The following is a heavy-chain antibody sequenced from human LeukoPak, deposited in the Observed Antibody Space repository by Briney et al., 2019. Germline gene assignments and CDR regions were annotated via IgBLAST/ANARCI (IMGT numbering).Heavy chain of an antibody. D-gene: IGHD4-17*01. Sequence: GGSLILSCEASGFTFSSYSMNWVRQAPGKGLEWVSSISSSSSYIYYADSVKGRFTISRDNAKNSLYLQMNSLRAEDTAVYYCARDRYGDYIFDYWGQGTLVTVSS. V-gene: IGHV3-21*01. J-gene: IGHJ4*02. CDR2: ISSSSSYI. CDR1: GFTFSSYS. CDR3: ARDRYGDYIFDY.